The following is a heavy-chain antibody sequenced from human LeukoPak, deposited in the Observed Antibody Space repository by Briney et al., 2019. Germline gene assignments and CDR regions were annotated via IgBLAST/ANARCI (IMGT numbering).Heavy chain of an antibody. J-gene: IGHJ4*02. Sequence: GSLRLSCAASGFTFSSYAMSWVRQAPGKGLEWVSAISGSGGSTYYADSVKGRFTISRDNSKNTLYLQMNSLRAEDTAVYYCAKDIRYYYDSSGYWFDYWGQGTLVTVSS. CDR2: ISGSGGST. D-gene: IGHD3-22*01. CDR3: AKDIRYYYDSSGYWFDY. CDR1: GFTFSSYA. V-gene: IGHV3-23*01.